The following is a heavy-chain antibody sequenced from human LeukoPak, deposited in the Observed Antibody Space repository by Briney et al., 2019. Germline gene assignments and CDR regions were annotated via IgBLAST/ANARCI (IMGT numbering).Heavy chain of an antibody. CDR2: ISAYNGNT. CDR3: ARTTYYDFWSGYYTDY. D-gene: IGHD3-3*01. V-gene: IGHV1-18*01. CDR1: GYTFTSYG. J-gene: IGHJ4*02. Sequence: SVKVSCKASGYTFTSYGISWVRQAPGQGLEWMGWISAYNGNTNYAQKLQGRVTMTTDTSTSTAYMELRSLRSDDTAVYYCARTTYYDFWSGYYTDYWGQGTLVTVSS.